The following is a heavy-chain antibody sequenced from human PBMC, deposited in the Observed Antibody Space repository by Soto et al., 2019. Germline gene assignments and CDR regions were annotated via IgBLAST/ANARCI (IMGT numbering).Heavy chain of an antibody. Sequence: QVQLQESGPGLVKPSQTLSLTCTVSGGSISSGGYYWSWIRQHPGKGLEWIGYIYYSGSTYYNPSLKSRVTLSVDTSKNRFSLKLSSVTAADTAVYYCARAVVVVAATSAGLGYYFDYWGQGTLVTVSS. CDR3: ARAVVVVAATSAGLGYYFDY. CDR2: IYYSGST. CDR1: GGSISSGGYY. V-gene: IGHV4-31*03. D-gene: IGHD2-15*01. J-gene: IGHJ4*02.